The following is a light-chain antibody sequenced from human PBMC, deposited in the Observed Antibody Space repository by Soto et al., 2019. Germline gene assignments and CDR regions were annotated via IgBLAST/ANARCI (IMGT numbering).Light chain of an antibody. J-gene: IGKJ5*01. CDR1: QSVSYRY. V-gene: IGKV3D-20*01. CDR3: QQYGNSFT. Sequence: IMMTQSPAVLSLSPGERATLSCGASQSVSYRYLAWYQQKPGLAPRLLIYDASSRATGIPDRFSGSGSGTDFTLTIIRLEPEDFAVDYCQQYGNSFTFGQGTRVEIK. CDR2: DAS.